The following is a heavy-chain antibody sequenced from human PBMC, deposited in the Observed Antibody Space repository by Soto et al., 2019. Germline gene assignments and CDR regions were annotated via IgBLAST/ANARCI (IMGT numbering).Heavy chain of an antibody. D-gene: IGHD6-19*01. Sequence: QVQLVQSGAEVKKPGASVKVSCKASGYTFTGYYMHWVRQAPGQGLEWMGWINPKSGGTDYAQRFHGWAAMTRDTALSTAYMALSTLTSDDTAVYYCARGSSSGWLYWYFDLWGRGTLVTVSS. V-gene: IGHV1-2*04. CDR2: INPKSGGT. CDR3: ARGSSSGWLYWYFDL. J-gene: IGHJ2*01. CDR1: GYTFTGYY.